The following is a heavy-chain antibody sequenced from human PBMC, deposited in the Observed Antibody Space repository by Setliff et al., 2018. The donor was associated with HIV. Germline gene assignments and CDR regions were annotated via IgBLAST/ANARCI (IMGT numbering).Heavy chain of an antibody. CDR2: FDPEDDET. CDR3: ARATEAGTIDY. CDR1: GYTLTEVS. J-gene: IGHJ4*02. V-gene: IGHV1-24*01. D-gene: IGHD1-1*01. Sequence: GASVKVSCKVSGYTLTEVSIHWVRQAPGKGLEWMGGFDPEDDETVYAQKFQGRVTVTRDTSTTTVYMELSGLRSEDTAVYYCARATEAGTIDYWGQGTRVTVSS.